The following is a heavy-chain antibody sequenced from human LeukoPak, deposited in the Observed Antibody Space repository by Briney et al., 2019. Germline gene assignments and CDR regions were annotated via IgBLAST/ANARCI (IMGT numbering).Heavy chain of an antibody. CDR3: AKDLRCSSTSCYNVDY. CDR1: GFTFSSYA. CDR2: ISGSGGST. V-gene: IGHV3-23*01. D-gene: IGHD2-2*02. J-gene: IGHJ4*02. Sequence: GGSLRLSCAASGFTFSSYAMSWVRQAPGKGLEWVSAISGSGGSTYYADPVKGRFTISRDNSKNTLYLQMNSLRAEDTAVYYCAKDLRCSSTSCYNVDYWGQGTLVTVSS.